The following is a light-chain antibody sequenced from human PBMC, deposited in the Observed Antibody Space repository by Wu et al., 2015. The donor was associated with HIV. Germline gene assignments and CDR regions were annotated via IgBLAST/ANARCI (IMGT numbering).Light chain of an antibody. CDR3: QQYGSSPSGVLR. CDR1: QSVSSSY. V-gene: IGKV3-20*01. Sequence: EIVLTQSPGTLSLSPGERATLSCRASQSVSSSYLAWYQQKPGQAPRLLIYGASSRATGIPDRFSGGGSGTDFTLTISRLEPEDFAVYYCQQYGSSPSGVLRFGQGTKLGDQT. CDR2: GAS. J-gene: IGKJ2*03.